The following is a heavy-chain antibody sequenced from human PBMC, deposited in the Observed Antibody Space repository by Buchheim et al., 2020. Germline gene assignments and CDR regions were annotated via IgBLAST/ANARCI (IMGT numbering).Heavy chain of an antibody. V-gene: IGHV4-31*03. D-gene: IGHD4-17*01. CDR1: GGSISSGGYY. CDR3: ARVITVNTTFDY. CDR2: IYYSGST. J-gene: IGHJ4*02. Sequence: QVQLQESGPGLVKPSQTLFLTCTVSGGSISSGGYYWSWIRQHPGKGLEWIGYIYYSGSTYYYPSLKTRVTISVDTSKNQFSLELSYVTAADTGVYYCARVITVNTTFDYWGQGTL.